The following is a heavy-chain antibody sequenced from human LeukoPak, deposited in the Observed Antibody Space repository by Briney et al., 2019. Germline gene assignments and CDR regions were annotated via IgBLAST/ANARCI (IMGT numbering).Heavy chain of an antibody. V-gene: IGHV4-30-2*01. CDR1: GGSISSGGYS. CDR3: ARRRRLAAAGPNGYYYYGMDV. Sequence: SETLSLTCAVSGGSISSGGYSWSWIRQPPGKGLEWIGYIYHSGSTYYNPSLKSRVTISVDTSKNQFSLKLSSVTAADTAVYYCARRRRLAAAGPNGYYYYGMDVWGQGTTVTVSS. J-gene: IGHJ6*02. D-gene: IGHD6-13*01. CDR2: IYHSGST.